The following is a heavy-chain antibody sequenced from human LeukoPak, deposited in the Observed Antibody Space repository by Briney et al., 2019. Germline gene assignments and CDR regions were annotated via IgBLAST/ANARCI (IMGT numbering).Heavy chain of an antibody. CDR1: GFNFSTSW. CDR2: IKPDGSST. D-gene: IGHD3-10*01. V-gene: IGHV3-74*01. Sequence: PGGSLRPSVAASGFNFSTSWMHWVRQPPGKGLVWVSRIKPDGSSTSYADSVKGRVTISRDNAKNTLYLQMNSLRAEDTAVYYCARGGSPFYWGQGTLVTVSS. J-gene: IGHJ4*02. CDR3: ARGGSPFY.